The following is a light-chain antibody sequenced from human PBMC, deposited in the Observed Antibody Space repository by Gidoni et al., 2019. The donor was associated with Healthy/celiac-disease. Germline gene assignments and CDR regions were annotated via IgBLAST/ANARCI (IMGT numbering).Light chain of an antibody. J-gene: IGKJ4*01. CDR1: QSVLYSSNNKNY. CDR3: QQYYSTPLT. CDR2: WAS. V-gene: IGKV4-1*01. Sequence: DNIMTQHHDSPAVSLGVRATINCKSSQSVLYSSNNKNYLAWYQQKPGQPPKLLIDWASTRESGVPDRFSGSGSGTDFTLTISSLQAEYVAVYYCQQYYSTPLTFGGGTKVEIK.